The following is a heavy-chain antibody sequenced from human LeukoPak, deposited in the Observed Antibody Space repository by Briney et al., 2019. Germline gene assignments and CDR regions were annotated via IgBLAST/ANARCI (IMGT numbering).Heavy chain of an antibody. D-gene: IGHD2-2*02. V-gene: IGHV1-46*01. CDR2: INPSGGST. J-gene: IGHJ6*02. CDR1: GYTFTSYY. CDR3: ARILTLGDCSSTSCYTHYCGMDV. Sequence: ASVKVSCKASGYTFTSYYMHWVRQAPGQGLEWMGIINPSGGSTSYAQKFQGRVTMTRDTSTSTVYMELSSLRSEDTAVYYCARILTLGDCSSTSCYTHYCGMDVWGQGTTVTVSS.